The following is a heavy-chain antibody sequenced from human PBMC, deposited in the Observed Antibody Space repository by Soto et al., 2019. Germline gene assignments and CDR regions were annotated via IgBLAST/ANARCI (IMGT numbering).Heavy chain of an antibody. J-gene: IGHJ4*02. CDR2: ISDDGRKE. V-gene: IGHV3-30*18. Sequence: QVQLVESGGGVVQPGRSLRLSCAASGFPFSSYGMHWVRQVPGKGLEWAAVISDDGRKEWYADSVKGRFTISRDNSKNTLSLQMHSLRAEDTAVYYCAKDLSRGSHHEGPDSWGQGTLVTVSS. D-gene: IGHD3-16*01. CDR1: GFPFSSYG. CDR3: AKDLSRGSHHEGPDS.